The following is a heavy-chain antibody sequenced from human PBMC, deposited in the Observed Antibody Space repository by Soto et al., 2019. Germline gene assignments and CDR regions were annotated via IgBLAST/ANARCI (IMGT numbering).Heavy chain of an antibody. CDR3: ARRARGNWNYRDY. V-gene: IGHV3-7*01. D-gene: IGHD1-1*01. CDR1: GFTFSSYW. Sequence: EVQLVESGGGLVQPGGSLRLSCAASGFTFSSYWMSWVRQAPGKGLEWVANIKQDGSEKYYVDSVKGRFTISRDNAENSLYLQMNSLRAEDTAVYYCARRARGNWNYRDYWGQGTLVTVSS. J-gene: IGHJ4*02. CDR2: IKQDGSEK.